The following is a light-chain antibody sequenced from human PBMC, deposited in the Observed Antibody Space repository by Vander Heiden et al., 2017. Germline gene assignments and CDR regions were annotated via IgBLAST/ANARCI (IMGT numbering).Light chain of an antibody. CDR2: DVS. J-gene: IGLJ2*01. CDR1: SSDIGLYNY. Sequence: QSALTQPASVSGSPGQSITISCTGTSSDIGLYNYVSWYQHHPGKAPKLMIYDVSNRPSGVSNRFSGSKSGNTASLTISGLQAEDEADYYCSSDTGGSTLVFGGGTSLTVL. CDR3: SSDTGGSTLV. V-gene: IGLV2-14*03.